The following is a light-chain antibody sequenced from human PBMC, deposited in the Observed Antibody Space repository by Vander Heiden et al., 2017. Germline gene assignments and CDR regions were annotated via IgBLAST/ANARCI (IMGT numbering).Light chain of an antibody. CDR2: QDS. V-gene: IGLV3-1*01. CDR1: KWGDKY. CDR3: QSADSSTSVV. J-gene: IGLJ2*01. Sequence: SYELTQPPSVSVSPGQTASITCSGDKWGDKYACWYQQKPGQSPLLVIYQDSKRPAVIAERFSGSNSGNTATLTISGTEAMEEADYYCQSADSSTSVVFGGGTKLTVL.